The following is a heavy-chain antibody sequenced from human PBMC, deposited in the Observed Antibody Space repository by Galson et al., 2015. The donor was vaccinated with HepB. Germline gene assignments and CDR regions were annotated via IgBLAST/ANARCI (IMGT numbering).Heavy chain of an antibody. CDR3: AQERGVPTAVILGWFDP. Sequence: SVKVSCKASGGTFSTSAISWVRQAPGQGLEWMGAIIPIFGSTNYAQKFLGRVTITADESTTTAYMELTRLTSQDTAIYYCAQERGVPTAVILGWFDPWGPGTLVTVSS. CDR1: GGTFSTSA. CDR2: IIPIFGST. J-gene: IGHJ5*02. D-gene: IGHD3-16*01. V-gene: IGHV1-69*13.